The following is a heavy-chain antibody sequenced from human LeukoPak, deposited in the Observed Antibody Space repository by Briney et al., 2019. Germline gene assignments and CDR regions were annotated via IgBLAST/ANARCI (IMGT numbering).Heavy chain of an antibody. J-gene: IGHJ4*02. D-gene: IGHD3-22*01. V-gene: IGHV4-39*01. Sequence: SETLSLTCTVSGGSISSSSYYWGWIRQPPGKGLEWIGSIYYSESTYYNPSLKSRVTISVDTSKNQFSLNLSSVTAADTAVYYCARLYYDSSGYYRICYFDYWGQGTLVTVSS. CDR3: ARLYYDSSGYYRICYFDY. CDR1: GGSISSSSYY. CDR2: IYYSEST.